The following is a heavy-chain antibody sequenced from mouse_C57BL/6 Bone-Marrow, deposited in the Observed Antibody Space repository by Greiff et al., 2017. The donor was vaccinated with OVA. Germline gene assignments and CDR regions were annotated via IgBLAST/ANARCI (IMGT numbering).Heavy chain of an antibody. CDR1: GFTFSSYG. D-gene: IGHD1-1*01. J-gene: IGHJ1*03. Sequence: DVKLVESGGDLVKPGGSLKLSCAASGFTFSSYGMSWVRETPDKRLEWVATISSGCSYTYYPDSVKGRFTISRDNAKNTLYLQRSSLKSEDTAMYYCASLLSTWYFDVWGTGTTVTVSS. CDR3: ASLLSTWYFDV. CDR2: ISSGCSYT. V-gene: IGHV5-6*02.